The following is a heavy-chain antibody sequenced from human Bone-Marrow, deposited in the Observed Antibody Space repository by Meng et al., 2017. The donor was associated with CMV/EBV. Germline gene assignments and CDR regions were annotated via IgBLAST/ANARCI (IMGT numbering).Heavy chain of an antibody. J-gene: IGHJ4*02. CDR2: IIPIFGTA. CDR3: ASFTVTTGSDY. Sequence: SCQASGGTFSSYAISWVRQAPGQGLEWMGGIIPIFGTAHYAQKFQGRVTITTDESTSTAYMELSSLRSEDTAVYYCASFTVTTGSDYWGQGTLVTVSS. CDR1: GGTFSSYA. V-gene: IGHV1-69*05. D-gene: IGHD4-17*01.